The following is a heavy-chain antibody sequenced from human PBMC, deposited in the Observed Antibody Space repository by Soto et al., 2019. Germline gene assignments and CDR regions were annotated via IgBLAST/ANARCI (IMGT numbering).Heavy chain of an antibody. CDR1: GGSFSGYY. CDR2: INHSGST. CDR3: ARGGYAVIAAAGSPGGYYYGMDV. D-gene: IGHD6-13*01. V-gene: IGHV4-34*01. Sequence: PSETLSLTCAVYGGSFSGYYWSWIRQPPGKGLEWIGEINHSGSTSYNPSLKSRVTISVDTSKNQFSLKLSSVTAADTAVYYCARGGYAVIAAAGSPGGYYYGMDVWGQGTTVTVSS. J-gene: IGHJ6*02.